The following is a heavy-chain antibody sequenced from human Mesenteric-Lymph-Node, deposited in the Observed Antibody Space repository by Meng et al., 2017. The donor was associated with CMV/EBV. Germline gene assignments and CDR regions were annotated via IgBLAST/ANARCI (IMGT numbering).Heavy chain of an antibody. D-gene: IGHD5-18*01. CDR3: ARGGIQPPAR. Sequence: SETLSLTCTVSGGSISSYDWSWIRQSPGRGLEWIGYFYYSGSTNYNPSLKSRVTISVDTSKNQFSLKLSSVTAADTAVYYCARGGIQPPARWGQGTLVTVSS. CDR2: FYYSGST. CDR1: GGSISSYD. J-gene: IGHJ4*02. V-gene: IGHV4-59*12.